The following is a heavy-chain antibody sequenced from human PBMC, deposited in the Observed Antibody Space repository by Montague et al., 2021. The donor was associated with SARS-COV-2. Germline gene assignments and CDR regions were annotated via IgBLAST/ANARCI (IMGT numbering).Heavy chain of an antibody. CDR2: IWTSGST. J-gene: IGHJ4*02. Sequence: SETLSLTCTVSGDSISSYLWNWVRQPAGKGLEWIGRIWTSGSTNYNPSLKSRVTVSVNTSKNQFSLSLTSVTAADTALYYCVRAGGFHNRPPVWGQGALVIVSS. V-gene: IGHV4-4*07. CDR3: VRAGGFHNRPPV. D-gene: IGHD4-23*01. CDR1: GDSISSYL.